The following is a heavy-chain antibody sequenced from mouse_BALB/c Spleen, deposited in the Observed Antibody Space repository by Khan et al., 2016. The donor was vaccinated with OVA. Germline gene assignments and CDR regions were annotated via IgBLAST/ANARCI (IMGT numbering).Heavy chain of an antibody. CDR3: TRHGGFNPYYAMDY. CDR2: INSRGSYT. V-gene: IGHV5-9*02. Sequence: EVELVESGGGSVKPGGSLKLSCAASGFALSSYDMSWVRQTPEKRLEWVAIINSRGSYTYYADSVKGRFTISRDNARNTLYLQMSSLRSEDTALYYCTRHGGFNPYYAMDYWGQGTSVTVSS. CDR1: GFALSSYD. J-gene: IGHJ4*01.